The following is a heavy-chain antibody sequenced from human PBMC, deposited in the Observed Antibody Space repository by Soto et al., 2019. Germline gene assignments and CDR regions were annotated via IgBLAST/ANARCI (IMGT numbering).Heavy chain of an antibody. CDR1: GFTFSSYA. D-gene: IGHD3-10*01. CDR3: AKVMVRGVIIKKLNWFDP. CDR2: ISGSGGST. J-gene: IGHJ5*02. V-gene: IGHV3-23*01. Sequence: GGSLRLSCAASGFTFSSYAMSWVRQAPGKGLEWVSAISGSGGSTYYADSVKGRFTISRDNSKNTLYLQMNSLRAEDTAVYYCAKVMVRGVIIKKLNWFDPWGQGTLVTVSS.